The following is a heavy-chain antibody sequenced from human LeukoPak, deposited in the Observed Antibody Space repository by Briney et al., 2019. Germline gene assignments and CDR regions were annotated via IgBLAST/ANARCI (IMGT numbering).Heavy chain of an antibody. Sequence: PSETLSLTCTVSGGSISTRDSYWAWIRQPPGKGLEWIGSIYYDGSTYYSPSLKSRVTMSVDTSKNQFSLKVSSVTAADTAVYYCAGPKNSGSYSYWGQGTLVTVSS. J-gene: IGHJ4*02. CDR1: GGSISTRDSY. D-gene: IGHD1-26*01. CDR3: AGPKNSGSYSY. V-gene: IGHV4-39*01. CDR2: IYYDGST.